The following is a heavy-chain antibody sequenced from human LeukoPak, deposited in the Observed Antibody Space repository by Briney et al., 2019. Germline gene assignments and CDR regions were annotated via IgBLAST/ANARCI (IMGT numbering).Heavy chain of an antibody. J-gene: IGHJ4*02. D-gene: IGHD1-1*01. Sequence: AVKVSCKASGGTFSSYAISWVRQAPGQGLEWMGGIIPIFGTANYAQKFQGRVTITTDESMSTAYMELSSLRSEDTAVYYCARGPELERFDYWGQGTLVTVSS. CDR3: ARGPELERFDY. V-gene: IGHV1-69*05. CDR2: IIPIFGTA. CDR1: GGTFSSYA.